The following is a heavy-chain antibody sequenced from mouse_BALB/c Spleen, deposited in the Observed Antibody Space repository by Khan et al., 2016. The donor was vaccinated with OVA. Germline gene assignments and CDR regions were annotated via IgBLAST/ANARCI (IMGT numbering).Heavy chain of an antibody. CDR2: ISYSGST. CDR3: AMGRTY. Sequence: EVQLQESGPGLVKPSQSLSLTCTVTGYSITSDYAWNWIRQFPGNKLEWMGYISYSGSTSYHPSLKSRFSISRDTSKNQFFLRLNSVTTEDTATYYGAMGRTYWGQGTLVTVSA. V-gene: IGHV3-2*02. D-gene: IGHD4-1*01. J-gene: IGHJ3*01. CDR1: GYSITSDYA.